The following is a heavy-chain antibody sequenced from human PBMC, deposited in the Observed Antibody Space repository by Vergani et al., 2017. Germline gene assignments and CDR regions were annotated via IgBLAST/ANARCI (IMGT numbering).Heavy chain of an antibody. CDR1: GFTFSSYG. V-gene: IGHV3-30*18. J-gene: IGHJ3*02. CDR2: ISYDGSNK. Sequence: QVQLVESGGGVVQPGRSLRLSCAASGFTFSSYGMHWVRQAPGKGLEWVAVISYDGSNKYYADSVKGRFTISRDNSKNTLYLQMNSLRAEDTAVYYCAKDREYSGYGAAFDIWGQGTMVTVSS. D-gene: IGHD5-12*01. CDR3: AKDREYSGYGAAFDI.